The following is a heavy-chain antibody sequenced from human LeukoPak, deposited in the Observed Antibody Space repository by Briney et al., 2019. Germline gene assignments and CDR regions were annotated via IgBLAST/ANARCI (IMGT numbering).Heavy chain of an antibody. J-gene: IGHJ3*02. D-gene: IGHD3-3*01. CDR3: AREDLPPGMRYDFWSGYFGHDAFDI. V-gene: IGHV3-48*01. CDR2: ISSSSSTI. CDR1: GFTFSSYS. Sequence: GGSLRLSCAASGFTFSSYSMNWVRQAPGKGLEWVSYISSSSSTIYYADSVKGRFTISRDNAKNSLYLQMNSLRAEDTAVYYCAREDLPPGMRYDFWSGYFGHDAFDIWGQGTMVTVSS.